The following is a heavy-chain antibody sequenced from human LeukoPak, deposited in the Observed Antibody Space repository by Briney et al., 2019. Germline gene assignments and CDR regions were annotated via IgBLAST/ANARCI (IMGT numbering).Heavy chain of an antibody. Sequence: GASVKASCKASGYTFTSYAMHWVRQAPGQRLEWMGWINAGNGNTKYSQKFQGRVTITRDTSASTAYMELSSLRSEHTAVYYRARVVRAGLDYGGQGTLVTVSS. CDR1: GYTFTSYA. J-gene: IGHJ4*02. CDR2: INAGNGNT. V-gene: IGHV1-3*01. CDR3: ARVVRAGLDY.